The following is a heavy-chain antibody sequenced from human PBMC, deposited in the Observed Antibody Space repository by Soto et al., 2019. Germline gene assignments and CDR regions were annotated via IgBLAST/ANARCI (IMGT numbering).Heavy chain of an antibody. D-gene: IGHD3-9*01. CDR1: GFTFSSYA. CDR3: ARVDGSFDY. V-gene: IGHV3-30-3*01. CDR2: ISYDGSNK. J-gene: IGHJ4*02. Sequence: GGSLRLSCAASGFTFSSYAMHWVRQAPGKGLEWVAVISYDGSNKYYADSVKGRFTISRDNSKNTLYLQMNSLRSDDTAVYYCARVDGSFDYWGQGTLVTVSS.